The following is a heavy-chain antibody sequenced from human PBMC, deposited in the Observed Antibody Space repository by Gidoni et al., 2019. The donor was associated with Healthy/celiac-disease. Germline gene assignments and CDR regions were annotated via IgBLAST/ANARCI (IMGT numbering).Heavy chain of an antibody. CDR2: IYPGDSDT. CDR1: GYSFASYW. J-gene: IGHJ4*02. CDR3: ARLVPVTTPYYFDY. Sequence: EVQLVQSGAGVKKPGDSLTISCKGSGYSFASYWIGWVRQMPGKGLEWMGIIYPGDSDTRYSPSFQGQVTISADKSISTAYLQWSSLKASDTAMYYCARLVPVTTPYYFDYWGQGTLVTVSS. D-gene: IGHD4-4*01. V-gene: IGHV5-51*01.